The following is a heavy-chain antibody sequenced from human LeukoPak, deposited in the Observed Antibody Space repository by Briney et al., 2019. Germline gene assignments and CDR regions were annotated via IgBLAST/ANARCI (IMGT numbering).Heavy chain of an antibody. Sequence: PSETLSLTCTVSGGSINNYYWSWIRQPAGKGLEWIGRIYTRGSTNYNPSLKRRVTMSVDTSKNQFSLKLSHVTDADTAVYYCARGRYCSAEICSGGDAFDIWGEGTMVSVSS. CDR1: GGSINNYY. V-gene: IGHV4-4*07. CDR2: IYTRGST. D-gene: IGHD2-15*01. J-gene: IGHJ3*02. CDR3: ARGRYCSAEICSGGDAFDI.